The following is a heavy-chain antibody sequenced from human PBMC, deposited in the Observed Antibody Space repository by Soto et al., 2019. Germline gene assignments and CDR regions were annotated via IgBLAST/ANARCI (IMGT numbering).Heavy chain of an antibody. CDR3: ARHPGLHRTYFDY. V-gene: IGHV4-39*01. CDR2: IYYSGST. J-gene: IGHJ4*02. Sequence: SETLSLTCTVSGVSISSSSYYWGWIRQPPGKGLEWIGSIYYSGSTYYNPSLKSRVTISVDTSKNQFSLKLSSVTAADTAVYYCARHPGLHRTYFDYWGQGTLVTVSS. CDR1: GVSISSSSYY. D-gene: IGHD4-4*01.